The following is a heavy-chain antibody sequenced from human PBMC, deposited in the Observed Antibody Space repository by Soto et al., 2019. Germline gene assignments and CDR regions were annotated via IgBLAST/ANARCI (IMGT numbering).Heavy chain of an antibody. V-gene: IGHV3-23*01. J-gene: IGHJ4*02. Sequence: EVQLLESGGGLVQPGGSLRLSCAASGFTFSSYAMSWVRQAPGKGLEWVSAISGRGFSTYYADSVKGRFTVSRDTSKNTLCLPMNSLRAEDTAVYYCAKDPGDYPSDYFDYWGQGTLVTVSS. CDR3: AKDPGDYPSDYFDY. CDR2: ISGRGFST. CDR1: GFTFSSYA. D-gene: IGHD4-17*01.